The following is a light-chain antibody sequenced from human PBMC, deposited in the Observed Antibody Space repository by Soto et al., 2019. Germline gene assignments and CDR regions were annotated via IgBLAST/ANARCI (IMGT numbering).Light chain of an antibody. Sequence: DIQLTQSPSFLSASIGDRVTITCRASQTISSWLAWYQQKPGKAPNLLIYAASSLQSGVPSRFSGSGSGTDFTLTISSLQPEDFATYYCQQANSFPLTFGGGTKVDIK. CDR3: QQANSFPLT. CDR1: QTISSW. J-gene: IGKJ4*01. CDR2: AAS. V-gene: IGKV1-12*01.